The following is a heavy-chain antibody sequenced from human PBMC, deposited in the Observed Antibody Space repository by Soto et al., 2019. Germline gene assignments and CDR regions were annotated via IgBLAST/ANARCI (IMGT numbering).Heavy chain of an antibody. CDR3: AKEEGYSSSSFWFDP. CDR2: ISGSGGST. Sequence: PGGSLRLSCAASGFTFSSYAMSWFRQAPGKGLEWVSAISGSGGSTYYADSVKGRFTISRDNSKNTLYLQMNSLRAEDTAVYYCAKEEGYSSSSFWFDPWGQGTLVTVSS. D-gene: IGHD6-6*01. CDR1: GFTFSSYA. J-gene: IGHJ5*02. V-gene: IGHV3-23*01.